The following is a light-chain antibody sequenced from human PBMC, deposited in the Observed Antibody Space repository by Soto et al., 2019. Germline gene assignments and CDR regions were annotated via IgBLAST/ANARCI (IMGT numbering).Light chain of an antibody. V-gene: IGLV1-40*01. CDR3: QSYDSRLPHDV. Sequence: QSMLTQPPSVSGAPGQRVTISCTGSSSNIGAGYDVHWYQQLPGTAPKLLIYGNSNRPSGVPDRFSGSKSGTSASLAITGLQAEDEADYYCQSYDSRLPHDVFGTGTKLTVL. CDR2: GNS. J-gene: IGLJ1*01. CDR1: SSNIGAGYD.